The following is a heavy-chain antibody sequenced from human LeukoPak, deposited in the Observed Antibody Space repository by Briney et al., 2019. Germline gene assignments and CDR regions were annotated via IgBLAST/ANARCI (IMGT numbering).Heavy chain of an antibody. CDR2: INQDGSEK. V-gene: IGHV3-7*01. D-gene: IGHD5-18*01. Sequence: GGSLRLSCAASGFTFSNFWMSWVRQAPGKGLECVANINQDGSEKYYVDSMKGRFTLSRDNAKNSLYLQMNSLRAEDTAVYYCARAGFDTAMGPGGWFDPWGQGTLVTVSS. CDR3: ARAGFDTAMGPGGWFDP. J-gene: IGHJ5*02. CDR1: GFTFSNFW.